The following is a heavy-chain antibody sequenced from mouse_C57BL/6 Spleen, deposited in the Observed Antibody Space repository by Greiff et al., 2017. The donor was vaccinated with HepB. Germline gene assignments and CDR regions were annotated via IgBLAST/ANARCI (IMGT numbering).Heavy chain of an antibody. CDR3: ARGYDYDRYFDV. J-gene: IGHJ1*03. D-gene: IGHD2-4*01. V-gene: IGHV1-47*01. CDR1: GYTFTTYP. Sequence: VKLVESGAELVKPGASVKMSCKASGYTFTTYPIEWMKQNHGKSLEWIGNFHPYNDDTKYNEKFKGKATLTVEKSSSTVYLELSRLTSDDSAVYYCARGYDYDRYFDVWGTGTTVTVSS. CDR2: FHPYNDDT.